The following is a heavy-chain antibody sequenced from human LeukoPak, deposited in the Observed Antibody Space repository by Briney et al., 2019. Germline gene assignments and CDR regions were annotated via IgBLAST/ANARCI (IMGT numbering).Heavy chain of an antibody. Sequence: GGSLRLSCAASGFAFSSYSMNWVRQAPGRGLEWVSSISNSSIYIYYADSVKGRFTIPRDNAQKSPYLQVNSLRAEDTAVYYCARGAINSGSYDAYFDYWGQGTLVTVSS. D-gene: IGHD1-26*01. CDR2: ISNSSIYI. CDR3: ARGAINSGSYDAYFDY. J-gene: IGHJ4*02. CDR1: GFAFSSYS. V-gene: IGHV3-21*01.